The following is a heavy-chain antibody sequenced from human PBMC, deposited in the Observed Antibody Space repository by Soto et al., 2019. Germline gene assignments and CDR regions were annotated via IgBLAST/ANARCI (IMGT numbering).Heavy chain of an antibody. CDR3: ARDRIAPSGTYWLDL. CDR2: LSNSGIT. Sequence: SGTLYLTCAVSGGSISNYYWSWIRQSPGKGLEWIGYLSNSGITNYNPSLESRVTISRDTSTNQFSLKLTSVTAADTAVYYCARDRIAPSGTYWLDLWGPGTLVTVSS. J-gene: IGHJ5*02. CDR1: GGSISNYY. V-gene: IGHV4-59*01. D-gene: IGHD6-13*01.